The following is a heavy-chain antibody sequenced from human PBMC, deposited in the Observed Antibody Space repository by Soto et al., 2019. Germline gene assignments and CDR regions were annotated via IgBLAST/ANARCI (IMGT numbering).Heavy chain of an antibody. CDR3: ARKGLVSTARPDYGYFDL. CDR1: GFTFINHA. CDR2: ISGGGDRT. V-gene: IGHV3-23*01. D-gene: IGHD2-8*01. Sequence: EVQLLESGGGLVQPGGSLRLSCVGSGFTFINHAMNWVRQAPGKGLEWVSGISGGGDRTFDADSVKGRFTISRDNSKNTVNFQMNSLRADDTAVYYCARKGLVSTARPDYGYFDLWGRGTLVTVSS. J-gene: IGHJ2*01.